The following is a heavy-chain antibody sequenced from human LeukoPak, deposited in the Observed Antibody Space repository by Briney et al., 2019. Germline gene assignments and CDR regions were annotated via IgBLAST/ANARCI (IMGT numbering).Heavy chain of an antibody. CDR3: ARSPTVTRLYYFDY. CDR1: GYSFTSYG. Sequence: ASVKVSCKPSGYSFTSYGISWVRQAPGQGPEWMGWISAYNGNTNYAQNLQGRVTMTTDTSTNTAYMELRSLRSDDTAVYYCARSPTVTRLYYFDYWGQGTLVTVSS. D-gene: IGHD4-17*01. CDR2: ISAYNGNT. J-gene: IGHJ4*02. V-gene: IGHV1-18*01.